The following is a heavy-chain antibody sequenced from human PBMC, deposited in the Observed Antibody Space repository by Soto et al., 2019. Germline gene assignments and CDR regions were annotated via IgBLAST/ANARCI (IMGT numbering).Heavy chain of an antibody. CDR2: ISSSSSTI. V-gene: IGHV3-48*01. J-gene: IGHJ6*03. D-gene: IGHD3-3*01. CDR3: ARDQHGGVTYYYYYYMDV. Sequence: EVQLVESGGGLVQPGGSLRLSCAASGFTFSSYSMNWVRQAPGKGLEWVSYISSSSSTIYYADSVKGRVTISRDNAKNSLYLQMNSLRAEDTAVYYCARDQHGGVTYYYYYYMDVWGKGTTVTVSS. CDR1: GFTFSSYS.